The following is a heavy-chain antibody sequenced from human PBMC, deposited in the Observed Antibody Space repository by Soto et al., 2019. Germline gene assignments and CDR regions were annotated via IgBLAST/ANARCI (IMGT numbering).Heavy chain of an antibody. CDR2: IYYSGST. CDR1: GGSISSSSYY. V-gene: IGHV4-39*01. J-gene: IGHJ4*02. CDR3: ARHDRFIAAAGYYFDY. Sequence: SETLSLTCTVSGGSISSSSYYWGWIRQPPGKGLEWIGSIYYSGSTYYNPSLKSRVTISVDTSKNQFSLKLSSVTAADTAVYYCARHDRFIAAAGYYFDYWGQGTLVTVSS. D-gene: IGHD6-13*01.